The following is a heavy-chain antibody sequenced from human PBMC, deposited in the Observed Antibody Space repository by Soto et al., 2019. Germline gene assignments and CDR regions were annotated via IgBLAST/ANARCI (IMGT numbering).Heavy chain of an antibody. CDR1: GFTFSSYW. Sequence: GSLRLSCAASGFTFSSYWMHWVRQAPGKGLVWVSRIHRDGSSTSYADSVRGRFTISRDNAKNTLYLQMNSLRAEDTAVYHCAVLRDIVATTRYGHGLDVWGQGTTVTGSS. V-gene: IGHV3-74*01. D-gene: IGHD5-12*01. CDR2: IHRDGSST. CDR3: AVLRDIVATTRYGHGLDV. J-gene: IGHJ6*02.